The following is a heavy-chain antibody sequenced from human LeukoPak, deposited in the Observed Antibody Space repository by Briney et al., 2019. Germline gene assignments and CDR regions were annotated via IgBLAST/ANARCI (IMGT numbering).Heavy chain of an antibody. CDR3: ARGSDDFWSGYTYYYYYMDV. D-gene: IGHD3-3*01. V-gene: IGHV4-34*01. CDR2: INHSGST. CDR1: GGSFSGGY. Sequence: PSETLALTCAVYGGSFSGGYWSWIRQPPGKGLEWIGEINHSGSTNYNPSLKSRVTISVDTSQNQFSLKLSSVTAADTAVYYCARGSDDFWSGYTYYYYYMDVWGKGTTVTVSS. J-gene: IGHJ6*03.